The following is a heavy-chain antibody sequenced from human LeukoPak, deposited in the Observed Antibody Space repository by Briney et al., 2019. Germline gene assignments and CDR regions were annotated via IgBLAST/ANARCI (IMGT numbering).Heavy chain of an antibody. D-gene: IGHD6-19*01. CDR1: GFTFSGYA. J-gene: IGHJ4*02. Sequence: GGSLRLSCAASGFTFSGYAMSWVRQAPGEGLEWVSAISGSGGSTYYADSVKGRFTISRDNSKNTLYLQMNSLRAEDTAVYYCAKGLHRQWLVPHYFDYWGQGTLVTVSS. V-gene: IGHV3-23*01. CDR3: AKGLHRQWLVPHYFDY. CDR2: ISGSGGST.